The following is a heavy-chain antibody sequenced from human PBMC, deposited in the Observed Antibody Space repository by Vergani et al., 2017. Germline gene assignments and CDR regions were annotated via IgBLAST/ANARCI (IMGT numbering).Heavy chain of an antibody. CDR2: ISDSGGST. V-gene: IGHV3-23*01. D-gene: IGHD4-17*01. Sequence: EVQLLESGGGLVQPGGSLRLSCAASGFTFSSYAMSWVRQAPGKGLEWVSVISDSGGSTYYADSVKGRFTVSRDNSKNTLYLQMNSQRAEDTAVYYCANDGLTGSGDYGQAGFDYWGQGTLVTVSS. J-gene: IGHJ4*02. CDR1: GFTFSSYA. CDR3: ANDGLTGSGDYGQAGFDY.